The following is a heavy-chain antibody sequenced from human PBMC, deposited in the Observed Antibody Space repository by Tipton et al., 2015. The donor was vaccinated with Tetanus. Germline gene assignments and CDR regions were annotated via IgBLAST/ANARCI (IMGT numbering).Heavy chain of an antibody. CDR3: AKGYYDFWSGYPPRGLDP. J-gene: IGHJ5*02. V-gene: IGHV3-23*01. Sequence: SLRLSCAASGFTFSNYAMTWVRQAPGKGLEWVSALSGSGYSTYYADSVKGRFTISRDNSQTTMYLQMNSLRAEDSAVYYCAKGYYDFWSGYPPRGLDPWGQGTLVTVSS. CDR2: LSGSGYST. CDR1: GFTFSNYA. D-gene: IGHD3-3*01.